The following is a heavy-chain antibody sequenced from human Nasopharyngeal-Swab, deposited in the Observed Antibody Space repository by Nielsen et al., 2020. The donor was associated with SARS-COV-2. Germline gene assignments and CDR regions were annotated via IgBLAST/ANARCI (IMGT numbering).Heavy chain of an antibody. V-gene: IGHV1-69*13. J-gene: IGHJ4*02. CDR2: IIPIFGTA. CDR1: GGTFSSYA. CDR3: ARAGYSSSLDS. Sequence: SVKVSCKASGGTFSSYAISWVRQAPGQGLKWMGGIIPIFGTANYAQKFQGRVTITADESTSTAYMELRSLRSDDTAVFYCARAGYSSSLDSWGQGTLVTVSS. D-gene: IGHD6-13*01.